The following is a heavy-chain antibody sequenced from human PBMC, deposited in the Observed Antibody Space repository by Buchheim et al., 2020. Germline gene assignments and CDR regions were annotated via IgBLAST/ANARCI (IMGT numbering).Heavy chain of an antibody. CDR2: IIPILGIA. CDR3: ARDSTVYYYDSSGYCNY. CDR1: GGTFSSYA. D-gene: IGHD3-22*01. Sequence: QVQLVQSGAEVKKPGSSVKVSCKASGGTFSSYAISWVRQAPGQGLEWMGRIIPILGIANYAQKFQGRVTITADKSTSTAYMELSSLRSEDTAVYCCARDSTVYYYDSSGYCNYWGQGTL. J-gene: IGHJ4*02. V-gene: IGHV1-69*04.